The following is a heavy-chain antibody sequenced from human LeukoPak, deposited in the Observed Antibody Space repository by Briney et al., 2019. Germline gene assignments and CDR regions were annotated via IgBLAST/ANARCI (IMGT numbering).Heavy chain of an antibody. CDR2: IGGSGSFI. J-gene: IGHJ4*02. CDR1: GFTFSTYS. Sequence: PGGSLRLSCVGSGFTFSTYSIKWVRQAPGKGLEWVSHIGGSGSFIYYADSVKGRFTISRDNAKNSVYLQMNSLRDEDTAVYYCARGSVAAAGARRCDYWGQGTLVTVSS. CDR3: ARGSVAAAGARRCDY. V-gene: IGHV3-48*02. D-gene: IGHD6-13*01.